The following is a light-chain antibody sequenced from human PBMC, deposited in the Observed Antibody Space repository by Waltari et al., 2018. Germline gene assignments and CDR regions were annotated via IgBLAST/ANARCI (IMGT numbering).Light chain of an antibody. CDR1: QSISSW. CDR3: QQYNSYSGVT. V-gene: IGKV1-5*03. CDR2: KAS. J-gene: IGKJ3*01. Sequence: DIQMTQSPSTLSASVGDRVTITCRASQSISSWVAWYQQKPGKAPKLLIYKASSLESGVPSRFSGSGSGTEFTLTISSLQPDDFATYYCQQYNSYSGVTFGPGTKVDIK.